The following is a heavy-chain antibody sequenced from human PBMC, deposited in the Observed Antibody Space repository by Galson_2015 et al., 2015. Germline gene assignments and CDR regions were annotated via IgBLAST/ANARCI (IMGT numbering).Heavy chain of an antibody. D-gene: IGHD4-17*01. Sequence: SLRLSCAASGFTFTTYSMNWVRQAPGKGLEWVSTSGRSRVYRFYADSVKGRFTISRDNAKNSLYLQMNSLRAEDTAVYYSARGEDYGDYYYYFDLWGQGTLVTVSS. V-gene: IGHV3-21*01. J-gene: IGHJ4*02. CDR1: GFTFTTYS. CDR2: SGRSRVYR. CDR3: ARGEDYGDYYYYFDL.